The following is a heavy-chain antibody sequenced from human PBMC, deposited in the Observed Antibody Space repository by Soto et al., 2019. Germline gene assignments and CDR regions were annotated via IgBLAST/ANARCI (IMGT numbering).Heavy chain of an antibody. J-gene: IGHJ4*02. V-gene: IGHV1-3*05. D-gene: IGHD2-15*01. CDR1: GYTFTSYA. Sequence: QVQLVQSGAEEKKPGASVKVSCKASGYTFTSYAMHWVRQAPGQRLEWIGWINAGNGNTKYSQKFQGRVTLTRDTYASTAYMELSSLRSEDTAVYYCARIESGGADDWGQGTLVTVSS. CDR2: INAGNGNT. CDR3: ARIESGGADD.